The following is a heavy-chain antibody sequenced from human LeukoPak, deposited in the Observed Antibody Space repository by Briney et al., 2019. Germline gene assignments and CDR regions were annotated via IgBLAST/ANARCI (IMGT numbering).Heavy chain of an antibody. CDR2: IYSGGST. D-gene: IGHD5-12*01. V-gene: IGHV3-53*01. CDR3: AREGWLLHYGMDV. CDR1: GFPVSSNY. Sequence: PGGSLSLSCAASGFPVSSNYMSWVRQAPGKGLEWVSVIYSGGSTYYADSVKGRFTISRDNSKNTLYLQMNSLRAEDTAVYYCAREGWLLHYGMDVWGQGTTVTVSS. J-gene: IGHJ6*02.